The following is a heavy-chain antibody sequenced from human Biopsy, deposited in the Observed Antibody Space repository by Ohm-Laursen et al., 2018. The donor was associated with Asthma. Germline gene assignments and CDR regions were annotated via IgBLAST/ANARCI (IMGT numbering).Heavy chain of an antibody. Sequence: SSVKVSCKASGYNFIRHSLSWVRQAPGQGPEWMGWIHTNTGNPTYAHGFTGRYVFSLDTSVSTAYLQISRLKSEGTAVYYCARVQRDFSTGYFTFDNWGQGTLVTVSS. CDR1: GYNFIRHS. D-gene: IGHD3/OR15-3a*01. CDR2: IHTNTGNP. CDR3: ARVQRDFSTGYFTFDN. V-gene: IGHV7-4-1*02. J-gene: IGHJ4*02.